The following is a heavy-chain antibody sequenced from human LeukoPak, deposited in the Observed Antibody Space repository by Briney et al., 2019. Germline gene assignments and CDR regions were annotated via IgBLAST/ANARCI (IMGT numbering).Heavy chain of an antibody. CDR3: ARGGLSIMGY. D-gene: IGHD2/OR15-2a*01. CDR1: GITFSSYS. CDR2: ISSSGSTK. J-gene: IGHJ4*02. V-gene: IGHV3-48*01. Sequence: GVLRLSCGASGITFSSYSMNWVRQAPGKGLEWVSYISSSGSTKYYADSVKGRFTISRDNARNSLYLQMNSLRAEDTAVYFCARGGLSIMGYWGQGTLVTVSS.